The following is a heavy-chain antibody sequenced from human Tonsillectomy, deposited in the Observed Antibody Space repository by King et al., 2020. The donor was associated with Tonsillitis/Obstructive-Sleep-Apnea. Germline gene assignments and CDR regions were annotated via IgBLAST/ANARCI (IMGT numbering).Heavy chain of an antibody. Sequence: VQLVESGGGLVQPGGSLRLSFAASGFTFISYEMNWVGQAPGKGRGWVSYISSSGSTIYYADSVKGRLTISRDKAKNSLYLQMNSLRAEDTAVYYCARHWGHFDYWGQGTLVTVSS. D-gene: IGHD3-16*01. J-gene: IGHJ4*02. CDR1: GFTFISYE. CDR2: ISSSGSTI. V-gene: IGHV3-48*03. CDR3: ARHWGHFDY.